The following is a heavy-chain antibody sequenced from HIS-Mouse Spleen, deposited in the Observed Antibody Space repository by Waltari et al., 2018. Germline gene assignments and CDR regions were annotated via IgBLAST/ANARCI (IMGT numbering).Heavy chain of an antibody. CDR2: INPNSGGT. V-gene: IGHV1-2*02. CDR1: GSTFTGSY. D-gene: IGHD3-3*01. Sequence: VQLVQSGAEVKKPGASVKVSCTASGSTFTGSYIHWVRQAPGQGLEWMGWINPNSGGTNYAQKFQGRVTMTRDTSISTAYMELSRLRSDDTAVYYCARGSDFWSGYDAFDIWGQGTMVTVSS. CDR3: ARGSDFWSGYDAFDI. J-gene: IGHJ3*02.